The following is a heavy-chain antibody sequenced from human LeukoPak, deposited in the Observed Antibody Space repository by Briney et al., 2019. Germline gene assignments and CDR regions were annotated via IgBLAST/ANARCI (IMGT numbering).Heavy chain of an antibody. D-gene: IGHD2-2*01. CDR2: INPNSGGT. CDR3: ARGGEAVPAAMSHY. Sequence: ASVKVSCKASGYTFTGYYMHWVRQAPGQGLEWMGWINPNSGGTNYAQKFQGRVTMTRDTSTSTAYMELSRLRSDDTAVYYCARGGEAVPAAMSHYWGQGTLVTVSS. CDR1: GYTFTGYY. J-gene: IGHJ4*02. V-gene: IGHV1-2*02.